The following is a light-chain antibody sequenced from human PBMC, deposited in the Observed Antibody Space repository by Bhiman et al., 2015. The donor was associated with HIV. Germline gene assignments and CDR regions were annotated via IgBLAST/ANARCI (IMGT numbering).Light chain of an antibody. J-gene: IGLJ2*01. CDR1: SSDIGTYDL. V-gene: IGLV2-23*02. CDR3: AAWDDSLHGLA. CDR2: GVN. Sequence: QSALTQPASVSASPGQSITISCTGTSSDIGTYDLVSWYQQYPGKAPKLMIYGVNKRPSGVSSRFSGSKSGNTASLAISGLQAEDEADYYCAAWDDSLHGLAFGGGTKLTVL.